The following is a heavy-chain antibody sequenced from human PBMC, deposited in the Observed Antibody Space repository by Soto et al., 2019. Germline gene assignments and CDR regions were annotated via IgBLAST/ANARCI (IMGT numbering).Heavy chain of an antibody. CDR2: ISGSGGST. CDR3: AKRDNWNYYAFDI. Sequence: GGSLRLSCAASGFTFSSYAMSWVRQAPGKGLEWVSAISGSGGSTYYVDSVKGRFTISRDNSKNTLYLQMNSLRAEDTAVYYCAKRDNWNYYAFDIWGQGTMVTVSS. CDR1: GFTFSSYA. V-gene: IGHV3-23*01. D-gene: IGHD1-7*01. J-gene: IGHJ3*02.